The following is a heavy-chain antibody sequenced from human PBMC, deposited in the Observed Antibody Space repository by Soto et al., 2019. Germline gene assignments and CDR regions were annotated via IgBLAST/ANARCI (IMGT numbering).Heavy chain of an antibody. V-gene: IGHV4-39*01. CDR1: GGSISSYY. Sequence: SETLSLTCTVSGGSISSYYWGWIRQPPGKGLEWIGNIYYSGSTYYNPSLKSRVTVSVDTSKNQFSLKLSSVTAADTAVYYCARHPSDFWFDPWGQGTLVTVSS. CDR2: IYYSGST. CDR3: ARHPSDFWFDP. J-gene: IGHJ5*02. D-gene: IGHD2-21*02.